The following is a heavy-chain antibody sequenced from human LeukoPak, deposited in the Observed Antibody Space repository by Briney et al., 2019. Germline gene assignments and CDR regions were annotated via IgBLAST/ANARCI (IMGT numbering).Heavy chain of an antibody. V-gene: IGHV4-59*01. CDR1: GGSISGYY. CDR2: IYYSGST. CDR3: ARSVVTLYWYFDL. Sequence: AETLSLTCTVSGGSISGYYYNWIRQPPGKGLEWIGYIYYSGSTNYNPSLKSRVTISLDTSKNQFSLKLSSVTTADTAVYYCARSVVTLYWYFDLWGRGTLVTVSS. J-gene: IGHJ2*01. D-gene: IGHD4-23*01.